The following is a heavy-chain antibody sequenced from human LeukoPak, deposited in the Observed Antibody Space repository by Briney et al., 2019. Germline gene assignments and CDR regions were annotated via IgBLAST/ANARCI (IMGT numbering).Heavy chain of an antibody. J-gene: IGHJ4*02. CDR3: ARGQSDVVVVAATYYFDY. CDR1: GGSFCGYY. Sequence: PSGTLSLTCAVYGGSFCGYYWSWIRQPPGEGLGWVGEINHSGSTNYNPALKSRVTISVDTSKNQFSLKLSSVTAADTAVYYCARGQSDVVVVAATYYFDYWGQGTLVTVSS. V-gene: IGHV4-34*01. CDR2: INHSGST. D-gene: IGHD2-15*01.